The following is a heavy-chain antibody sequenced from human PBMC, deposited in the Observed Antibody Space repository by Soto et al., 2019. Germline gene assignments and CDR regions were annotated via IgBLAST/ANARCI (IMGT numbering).Heavy chain of an antibody. V-gene: IGHV1-18*01. CDR1: GYTFTSYG. CDR2: ISGYNGKT. J-gene: IGHJ3*02. Sequence: QVHLVQSGAEVKKPGASVKVSCKASGYTFTSYGISWVRQAPGQWLEWMGWISGYNGKTKYAQKLQGRVTMTTDTSTRTAYMELRSLRSDDTAVYYCARRRVEIADDAFDIWGQGTVVTVSP. CDR3: ARRRVEIADDAFDI. D-gene: IGHD2-15*01.